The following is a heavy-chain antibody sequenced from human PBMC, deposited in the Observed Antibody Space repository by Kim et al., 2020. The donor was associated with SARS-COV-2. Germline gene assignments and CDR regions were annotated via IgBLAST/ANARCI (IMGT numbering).Heavy chain of an antibody. Sequence: GGSLRLSCAASGFTFSSYGMHWVRQAPGKGLEWVAVISYDGSNKYYADSVKGRFTISRDNSKNTLYLQMNSLRAEDTAVYYCARDRAPLGWGDYTKSYYGMDVWGQGTTVTVSS. D-gene: IGHD4-17*01. J-gene: IGHJ6*02. V-gene: IGHV3-33*05. CDR1: GFTFSSYG. CDR3: ARDRAPLGWGDYTKSYYGMDV. CDR2: ISYDGSNK.